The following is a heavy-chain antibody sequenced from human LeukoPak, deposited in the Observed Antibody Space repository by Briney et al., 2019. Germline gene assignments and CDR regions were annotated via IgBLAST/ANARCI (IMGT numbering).Heavy chain of an antibody. V-gene: IGHV3-23*01. CDR1: GFTFSNAW. CDR3: GYNYEAGAFDY. D-gene: IGHD1-1*01. Sequence: GGSLRLSCAASGFTFSNAWMIWVRQAPGKGLEWVSGISESGGNTYYADSVKGRFTISRDISKKTLYLQMNSLRAEDTAVYYCGYNYEAGAFDYWGQGSLVTVSS. J-gene: IGHJ4*02. CDR2: ISESGGNT.